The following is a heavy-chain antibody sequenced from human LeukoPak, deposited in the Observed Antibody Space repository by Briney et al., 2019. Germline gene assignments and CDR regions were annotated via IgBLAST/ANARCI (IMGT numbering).Heavy chain of an antibody. J-gene: IGHJ4*02. CDR3: AKATGYYDSIGYALGGFDY. CDR2: ISASGGGT. CDR1: GFTFSSYW. V-gene: IGHV3-23*01. Sequence: PGGSLRLSCAASGFTFSSYWMHWVRQAPGKGLEWVSTISASGGGTYYGDSVKGRFNISRDNSKNTLYLQMNSLRAEDTAVYYRAKATGYYDSIGYALGGFDYWGQGTLVTVSS. D-gene: IGHD3-22*01.